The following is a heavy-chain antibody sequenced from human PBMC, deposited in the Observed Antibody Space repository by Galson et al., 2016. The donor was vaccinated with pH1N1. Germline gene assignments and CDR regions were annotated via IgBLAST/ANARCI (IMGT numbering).Heavy chain of an antibody. D-gene: IGHD3-10*01. Sequence: EPLSLTCTVSGDSISSYYWSWIRAPPGKGLEWIGYVYYSGGTKYNPSLKGRVTISVDTSKKSFSLKLTSVTAADTAVYYCARDPRELSPTFGTFNIWGQGTMVAVSS. V-gene: IGHV4-59*01. CDR1: GDSISSYY. J-gene: IGHJ3*02. CDR2: VYYSGGT. CDR3: ARDPRELSPTFGTFNI.